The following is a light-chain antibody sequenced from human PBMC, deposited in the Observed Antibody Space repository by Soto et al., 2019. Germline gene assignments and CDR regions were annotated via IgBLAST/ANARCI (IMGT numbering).Light chain of an antibody. Sequence: DVVLTQSPLSLPVALGQPASISCRSSQSPVFSDGNIYLNWFHQRPGQSPRRLIYKVSNRDSGVPDRFSGSGSGTDFTLKISRVEAEDVGVYYCMQGTRWLWTFGQGTKVEIK. J-gene: IGKJ1*01. CDR2: KVS. CDR3: MQGTRWLWT. CDR1: QSPVFSDGNIY. V-gene: IGKV2-30*01.